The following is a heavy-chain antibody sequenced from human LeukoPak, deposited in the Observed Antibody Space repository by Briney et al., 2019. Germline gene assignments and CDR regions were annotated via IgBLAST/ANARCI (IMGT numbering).Heavy chain of an antibody. CDR3: ARDSRYYYDSSGYSREYGMDV. Sequence: PGGSLRLSCAASGFTFSSYWMHWVRHAPGKGLVWVSRINSDGSSTSYADSVKGRFTISRDNAKNTLYLQMNSLRAEDTAVYYCARDSRYYYDSSGYSREYGMDVWGQGTTVTVSS. J-gene: IGHJ6*02. D-gene: IGHD3-22*01. V-gene: IGHV3-74*01. CDR1: GFTFSSYW. CDR2: INSDGSST.